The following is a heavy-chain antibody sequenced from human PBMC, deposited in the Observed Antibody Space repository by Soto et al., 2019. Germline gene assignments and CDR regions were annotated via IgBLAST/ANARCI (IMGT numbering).Heavy chain of an antibody. V-gene: IGHV4-4*02. J-gene: IGHJ5*02. CDR2: IYHSGST. D-gene: IGHD2-15*01. Sequence: PSETLSLTCAVSGGSISSSNWWSWVRQPPGKGLEWIGEIYHSGSTNYNPSLKSRVTISVDKSKNQFSLKLSFVTAADTAVYYCARTVQYCSGGSCYPPPNNWFDPWGQGTLVTVSS. CDR3: ARTVQYCSGGSCYPPPNNWFDP. CDR1: GGSISSSNW.